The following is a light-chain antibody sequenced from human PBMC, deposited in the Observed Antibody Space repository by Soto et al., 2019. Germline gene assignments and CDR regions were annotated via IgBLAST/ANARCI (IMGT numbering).Light chain of an antibody. V-gene: IGKV3-20*01. CDR3: QQYGNSRGT. CDR1: QSVSTSY. J-gene: IGKJ1*01. CDR2: GAS. Sequence: DIVLTQSPGTLSLSPGGRATLSCRASQSVSTSYLAWYQQKPGQAPRLLIYGASSRATGIPDRFSGSGSGTDFTLTISGLEPEDFAVYYCQQYGNSRGTFGQGTKVDIK.